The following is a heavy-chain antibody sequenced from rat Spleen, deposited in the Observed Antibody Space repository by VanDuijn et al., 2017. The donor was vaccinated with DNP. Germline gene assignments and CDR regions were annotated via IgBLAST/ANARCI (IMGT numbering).Heavy chain of an antibody. D-gene: IGHD1-9*01. CDR2: INIAGST. CDR3: ARFDTYYGYTHYFDY. CDR1: GFSITSNYR. V-gene: IGHV3-3*01. J-gene: IGHJ2*01. Sequence: EVQLQESGPGLVKPSQSLSLTCSVTGFSITSNYRWNWIRKFPGNKLEWMGYINIAGSTNYNPSLKSRVSITRDTSKNQFFLQLNSVTTEDTAIYYCARFDTYYGYTHYFDYWGQGVMVTVSS.